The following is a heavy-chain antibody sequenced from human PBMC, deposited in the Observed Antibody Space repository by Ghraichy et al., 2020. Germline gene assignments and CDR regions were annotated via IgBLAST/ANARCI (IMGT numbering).Heavy chain of an antibody. D-gene: IGHD3-22*01. CDR3: AKGRRGYYYDSSGYYFNPDYYYYGMDV. V-gene: IGHV3-23*01. J-gene: IGHJ6*02. CDR2: ISGSGGST. CDR1: GFTFSSYA. Sequence: GGSLRLSCAASGFTFSSYAMSWVRQAPGKGLEWVSAISGSGGSTYYADSVKGRFTISRDNSKNTLYLQMNSLRAEDTAVYYCAKGRRGYYYDSSGYYFNPDYYYYGMDVWGLGPTVTVSS.